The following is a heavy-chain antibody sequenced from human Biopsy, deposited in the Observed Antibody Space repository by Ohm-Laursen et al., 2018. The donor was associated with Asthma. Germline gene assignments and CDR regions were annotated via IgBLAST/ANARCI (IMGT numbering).Heavy chain of an antibody. D-gene: IGHD5-24*01. CDR3: ARVKDGYNFDY. CDR1: GGSISSSNW. J-gene: IGHJ4*02. CDR2: IYHSGST. Sequence: TLSLTWTVSGGSISSSNWWSWVRQPPGKGLEWIGEIYHSGSTYYNPSLKSRVTISVDRSKNQFSLKLSSVTAADTAVYYCARVKDGYNFDYWGQGTLVTVSS. V-gene: IGHV4-4*02.